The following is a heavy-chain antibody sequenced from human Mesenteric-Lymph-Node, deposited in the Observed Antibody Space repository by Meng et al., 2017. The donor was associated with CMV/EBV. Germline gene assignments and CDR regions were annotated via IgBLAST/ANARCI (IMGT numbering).Heavy chain of an antibody. V-gene: IGHV4-59*01. D-gene: IGHD2-2*01. CDR3: AKGGCSSCWFDP. J-gene: IGHJ5*02. CDR1: GGSISGYY. CDR2: IYYSGTT. Sequence: GSLRLSCTVSGGSISGYYWSWIRQPPGKGLEWIGYIYYSGTTMYNSSLKSRVTISVDTSKNQFSLNLTSVTAADTAVYYCAKGGCSSCWFDPWGQGTLVTVSS.